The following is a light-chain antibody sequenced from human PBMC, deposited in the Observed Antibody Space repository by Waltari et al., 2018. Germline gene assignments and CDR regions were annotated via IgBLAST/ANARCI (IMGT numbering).Light chain of an antibody. CDR1: SSDVSGYNY. J-gene: IGLJ3*02. CDR2: DVS. CDR3: CSFQGSHWV. V-gene: IGLV2-11*01. Sequence: QSALTQPRSVSGSPGQSVTLSCTGTSSDVSGYNYVSWYQQLSGQVPKPIIYDVSKGPSGVPVRFSGSTSGDTASLTISGLQADDEADYYCCSFQGSHWVFGGGTRVTVL.